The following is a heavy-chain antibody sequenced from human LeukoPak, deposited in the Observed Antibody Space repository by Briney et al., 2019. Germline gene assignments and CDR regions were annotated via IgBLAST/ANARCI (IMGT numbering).Heavy chain of an antibody. CDR3: ARDLNDYYGSGSTAYYYYGMDV. CDR2: ISSSSSSI. CDR1: GFTFSSYS. D-gene: IGHD3-10*01. Sequence: GGSLRLSCAASGFTFSSYSMNWVRQAPGKGLEWVSSISSSSSSIYYADSVKGRFTISRDNAKNSLYLQMNSLRAEDTAVYYCARDLNDYYGSGSTAYYYYGMDVWGQGTTVTVSS. J-gene: IGHJ6*02. V-gene: IGHV3-21*01.